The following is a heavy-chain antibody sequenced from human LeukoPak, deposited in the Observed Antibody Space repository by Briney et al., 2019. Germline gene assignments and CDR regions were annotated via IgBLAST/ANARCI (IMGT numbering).Heavy chain of an antibody. Sequence: SETLSLTCTVSGGSISSYYWSWIRQPPGKGLEWIGYIYTSGSTNYNPSLKSRVTISVDTSKNQFSLKLSSATAADTAVYYCARRVQWLAYNWFDPWGQGTLVTVSS. CDR3: ARRVQWLAYNWFDP. D-gene: IGHD6-19*01. CDR1: GGSISSYY. J-gene: IGHJ5*02. CDR2: IYTSGST. V-gene: IGHV4-4*09.